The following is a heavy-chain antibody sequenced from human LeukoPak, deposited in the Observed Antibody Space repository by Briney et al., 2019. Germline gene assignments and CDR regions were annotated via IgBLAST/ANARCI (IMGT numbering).Heavy chain of an antibody. CDR1: GFSFSVYE. CDR2: ISSSGTTT. V-gene: IGHV3-48*03. Sequence: GGSLRLSCAASGFSFSVYEMHWVRQAPGKGLEWISDISSSGTTTYYADSVKGRFTISRDNAKNSLYLQMNSLRAEDTALYYCASCGYRYGQYYYYMDVWGKGTTVTVSS. J-gene: IGHJ6*03. CDR3: ASCGYRYGQYYYYMDV. D-gene: IGHD5-18*01.